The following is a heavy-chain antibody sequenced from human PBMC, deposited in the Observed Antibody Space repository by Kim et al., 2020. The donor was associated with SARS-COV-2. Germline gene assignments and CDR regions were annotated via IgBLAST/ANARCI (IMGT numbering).Heavy chain of an antibody. V-gene: IGHV3-74*01. J-gene: IGHJ4*02. CDR1: LFFFSIFF. CDR2: INTDGMHT. Sequence: GGSLRLFCFFFLFFFSIFFFSFFLSFPFSLLVWVSRINTDGMHTSYSVFLNGLFTISRDDARNTLYLQMNSLRVEDTAVYYCARGDSHTPGIDYWGQGSMVTVSS. CDR3: ARGDSHTPGIDY.